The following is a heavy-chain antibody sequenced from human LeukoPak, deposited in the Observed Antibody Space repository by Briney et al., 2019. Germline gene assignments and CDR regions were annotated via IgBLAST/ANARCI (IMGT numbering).Heavy chain of an antibody. J-gene: IGHJ4*02. V-gene: IGHV3-30*01. CDR3: ARGGMRWETLLIDY. CDR1: GFPFGSYA. D-gene: IGHD5-24*01. Sequence: QTGGSLRLSCTASGFPFGSYAMHWVRQAPGKGLEWVAVILYDGSAQYYADSVKGRLTVSRDNSKNTLFLQMNSLRVEDTAVYYCARGGMRWETLLIDYWGQGTLVTVSP. CDR2: ILYDGSAQ.